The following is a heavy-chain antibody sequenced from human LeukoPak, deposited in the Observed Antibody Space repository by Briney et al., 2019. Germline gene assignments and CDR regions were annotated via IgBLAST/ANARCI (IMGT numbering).Heavy chain of an antibody. D-gene: IGHD4-11*01. V-gene: IGHV4-39*01. J-gene: IGHJ4*02. CDR3: ARPQRYSNYAGGVDY. CDR1: GGSISSSSYY. Sequence: KPSETLSLTCTVSGGSISSSSYYWGWNRQPPGKGLEWIGSIYYSGSTYYNPSLKSRVTISVDTSKNQFSLKLSSVTAADTAVYYCARPQRYSNYAGGVDYWGQGTLVTVSS. CDR2: IYYSGST.